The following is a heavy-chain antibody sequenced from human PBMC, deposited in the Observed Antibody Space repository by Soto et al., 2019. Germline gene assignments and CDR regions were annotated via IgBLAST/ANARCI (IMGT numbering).Heavy chain of an antibody. Sequence: SVKVSCKASGGTFSSYAISWARQAPGQGLEWMGGIIPIFGTANYAQKFQGRVTITADKSTSTAYMELSSLRSEDTAVYYCAREDYYGSGSYSPPWYWGQGTLVTVSS. J-gene: IGHJ4*02. CDR2: IIPIFGTA. CDR3: AREDYYGSGSYSPPWY. CDR1: GGTFSSYA. V-gene: IGHV1-69*06. D-gene: IGHD3-10*01.